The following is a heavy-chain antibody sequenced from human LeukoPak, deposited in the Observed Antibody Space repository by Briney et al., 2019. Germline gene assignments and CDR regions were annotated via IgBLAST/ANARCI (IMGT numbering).Heavy chain of an antibody. J-gene: IGHJ6*04. D-gene: IGHD4-17*01. Sequence: GGSLRLSCAASGFTFSSYSMNWVRQAPGKGLEWVSSISSSSSYIYYADSVKGRFTISRDNAKNSLYLQMHSLRAEDTAVYYCARVNYGDYGGMGVWGKGTTVTVSS. V-gene: IGHV3-21*01. CDR2: ISSSSSYI. CDR3: ARVNYGDYGGMGV. CDR1: GFTFSSYS.